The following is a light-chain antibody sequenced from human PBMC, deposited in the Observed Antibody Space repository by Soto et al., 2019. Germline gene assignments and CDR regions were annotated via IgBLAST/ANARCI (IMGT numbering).Light chain of an antibody. CDR2: GAS. Sequence: EIVMTQSPATLSVSPGERATLSCRASQSISSSYLAWYQQRPGQAPRLLIYGASTRATGIPARFSGSGSGTEFTLTISGLQSEDFAVYYCQQYNNWHPLTFGGGTKVEI. J-gene: IGKJ4*01. V-gene: IGKV3-15*01. CDR1: QSISSSY. CDR3: QQYNNWHPLT.